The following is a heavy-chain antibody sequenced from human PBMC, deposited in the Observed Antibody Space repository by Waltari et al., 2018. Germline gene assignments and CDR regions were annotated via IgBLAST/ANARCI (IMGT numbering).Heavy chain of an antibody. V-gene: IGHV5-51*01. J-gene: IGHJ4*02. Sequence: EVQLVQSGAEVKKPGESQKTSCEGSGYSLTRHWIRWVRPMPGKGLEWMGVIFPGDSNTKYSPSFRGQVTISADNSITTAYLQWSSLKASDTAIYFCARQPLHSYGIRHFDYWGQGTPVTVS. CDR2: IFPGDSNT. CDR3: ARQPLHSYGIRHFDY. D-gene: IGHD5-18*01. CDR1: GYSLTRHW.